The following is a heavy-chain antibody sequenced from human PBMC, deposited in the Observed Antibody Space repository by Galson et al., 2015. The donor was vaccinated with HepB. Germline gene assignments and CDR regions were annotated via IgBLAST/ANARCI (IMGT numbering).Heavy chain of an antibody. D-gene: IGHD6-13*01. J-gene: IGHJ6*02. Sequence: SLRLSCAASGFTFSSYDMHWVRQAPGKGPEWVAVITYDGSNKYYADSVKGRFTISRDNSKNSLYLQMNSLRAEDTAVYYCARAEAAGGPYYYCMDVWGQGTTVTVSS. CDR2: ITYDGSNK. CDR1: GFTFSSYD. CDR3: ARAEAAGGPYYYCMDV. V-gene: IGHV3-30-3*01.